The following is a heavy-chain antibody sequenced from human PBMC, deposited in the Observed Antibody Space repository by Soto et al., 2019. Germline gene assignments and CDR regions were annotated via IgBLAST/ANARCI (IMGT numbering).Heavy chain of an antibody. CDR3: VRDYVMDV. D-gene: IGHD3-10*02. J-gene: IGHJ6*02. CDR2: ISTTSTYI. V-gene: IGHV3-21*01. CDR1: GFTFSGDA. Sequence: GGSLRLSCAASGFTFSGDAMNWVRQAPGKGLEWVSSISTTSTYIYYADSAKGRFTISRDNAKNSLHLQMNSLRAEDTAVYYCVRDYVMDVWGQGTTVTVSS.